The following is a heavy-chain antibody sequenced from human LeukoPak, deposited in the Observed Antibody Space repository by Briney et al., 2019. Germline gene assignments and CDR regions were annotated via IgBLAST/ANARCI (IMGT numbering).Heavy chain of an antibody. D-gene: IGHD6-13*01. CDR2: IKQDGSEK. J-gene: IGHJ6*02. Sequence: GGSLRLSCAASGFTFSSYWMSWVRQAPGKGLEGVANIKQDGSEKYYVDSVKGRFTISRDNAKNSLYLQMNSLRAEDTAVYYCARDRSSRFNYYYYGMDVWGQGTAVTVSS. CDR1: GFTFSSYW. CDR3: ARDRSSRFNYYYYGMDV. V-gene: IGHV3-7*01.